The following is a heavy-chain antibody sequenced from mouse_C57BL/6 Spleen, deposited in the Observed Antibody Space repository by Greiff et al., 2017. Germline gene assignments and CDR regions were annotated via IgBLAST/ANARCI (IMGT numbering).Heavy chain of an antibody. Sequence: QVQLQQPGAELVRPGSSVKLSCKASGYTFTSYWMHWVKQRPIQGLEWIGNIDPSDSETHYNQKFKDKATLTVDKSSSTAYMQLSSLTSEDSAVYYCARDGLGITTVVDYWGQGTTLTVSS. V-gene: IGHV1-52*01. CDR3: ARDGLGITTVVDY. CDR1: GYTFTSYW. J-gene: IGHJ2*01. D-gene: IGHD1-1*01. CDR2: IDPSDSET.